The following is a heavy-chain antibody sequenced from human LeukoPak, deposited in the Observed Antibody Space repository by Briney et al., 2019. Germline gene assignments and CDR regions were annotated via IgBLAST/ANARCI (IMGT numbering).Heavy chain of an antibody. J-gene: IGHJ5*02. V-gene: IGHV4-4*07. CDR1: GGSISSYY. CDR3: ARDSGTTGEVKFDP. Sequence: SETLSLACTVTGGSISSYYLSWIRQPAGKGLEWIGRIYGSVNTYNPSLKSRITLSLDTSKNQISLKMTSVTAADTALYYCARDSGTTGEVKFDPWGQGTLVTVSS. D-gene: IGHD3-10*01. CDR2: IYGSVNT.